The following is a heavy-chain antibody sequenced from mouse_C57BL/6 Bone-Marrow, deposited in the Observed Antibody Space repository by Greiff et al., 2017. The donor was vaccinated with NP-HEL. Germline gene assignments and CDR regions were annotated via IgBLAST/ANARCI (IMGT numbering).Heavy chain of an antibody. CDR3: AREGGLRRRTYAMDY. V-gene: IGHV5-16*01. CDR1: GFTFSDYY. J-gene: IGHJ4*01. D-gene: IGHD2-4*01. Sequence: EVKLMESEGGLVQPGSSMKLSCTASGFTFSDYYMAWVRQVPEKGLEWVANINYDGSSTYYLDYLKSRFIISRDNAKNILYLQMSSLKSEDTATYYCAREGGLRRRTYAMDYWGQGTSVTVSS. CDR2: INYDGSST.